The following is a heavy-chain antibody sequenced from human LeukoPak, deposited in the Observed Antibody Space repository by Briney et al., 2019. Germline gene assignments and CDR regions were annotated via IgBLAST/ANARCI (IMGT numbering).Heavy chain of an antibody. D-gene: IGHD6-13*01. CDR3: ARAPGAIAPYFDY. CDR1: GGSISSYY. J-gene: IGHJ4*02. Sequence: PSETLLLTCTVSGGSISSYYWSWIRQPPGKGLEWIGYIYYSGSTNYNPSLKSRVTISVDTSKNQFSLKLSSVTAADTAVYYCARAPGAIAPYFDYWGQGTLVTVSP. CDR2: IYYSGST. V-gene: IGHV4-59*01.